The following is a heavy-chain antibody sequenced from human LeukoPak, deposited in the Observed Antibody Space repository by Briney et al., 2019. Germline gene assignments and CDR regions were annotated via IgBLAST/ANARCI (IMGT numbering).Heavy chain of an antibody. CDR2: IYTSGNT. CDR3: ARDSTTWHGGLFDD. J-gene: IGHJ4*02. Sequence: SETLSLTCTVSGGSISSYYWSWIRQPAGKGLEWIGRIYTSGNTNYNPSLTRRVTMSVNTSKNQFSLKLTSMTAADTAVYYCARDSTTWHGGLFDDWGQGTLVTVSS. V-gene: IGHV4-4*07. CDR1: GGSISSYY. D-gene: IGHD6-13*01.